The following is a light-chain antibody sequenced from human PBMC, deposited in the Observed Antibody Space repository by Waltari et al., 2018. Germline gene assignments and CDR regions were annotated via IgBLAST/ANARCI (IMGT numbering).Light chain of an antibody. CDR2: DVT. J-gene: IGLJ1*01. V-gene: IGLV2-23*02. CDR3: CTYAGSSTYA. Sequence: QSALTQPASVSGSPGQSTTIPCTGTSNDVGYSSLVSWYQQHPGKAPKLLIYDVTKRPSGVSDRFSGSKSGNTAFLTISGLQAEDEADYHCCTYAGSSTYAFGTGTTVSVL. CDR1: SNDVGYSSL.